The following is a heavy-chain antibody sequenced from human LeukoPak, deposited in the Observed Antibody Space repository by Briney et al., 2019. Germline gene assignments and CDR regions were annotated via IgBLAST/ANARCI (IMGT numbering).Heavy chain of an antibody. CDR1: GYSISSDYF. CDR3: ARSRAVAGNWFDP. J-gene: IGHJ5*02. D-gene: IGHD6-19*01. V-gene: IGHV4-38-2*02. CDR2: IFHSGSV. Sequence: SETLSLTCIVSGYSISSDYFWGLVRQPPGKGLEWIGSIFHSGSVYYNPSLKSRVTMSVDTSKNQFPLKLSSVTAADTAVYYCARSRAVAGNWFDPWGQGTLVTVSS.